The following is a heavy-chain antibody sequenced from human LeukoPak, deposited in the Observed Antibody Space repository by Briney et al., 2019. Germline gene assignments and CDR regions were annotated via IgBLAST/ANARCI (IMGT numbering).Heavy chain of an antibody. Sequence: GGSLRLSCAASGFTFSSYSMNWVRQAPGKGLEWVSSISSSSSYIYYADSVKGRFTISRDNSKNTLYLQMNSLRAEDTAVYYCARAGGVVPAAIGFDYWGQGTLVTVSS. D-gene: IGHD2-2*01. CDR2: ISSSSSYI. CDR3: ARAGGVVPAAIGFDY. CDR1: GFTFSSYS. V-gene: IGHV3-21*01. J-gene: IGHJ4*02.